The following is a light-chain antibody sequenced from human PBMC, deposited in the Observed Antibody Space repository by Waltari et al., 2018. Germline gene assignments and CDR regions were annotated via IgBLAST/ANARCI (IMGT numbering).Light chain of an antibody. CDR1: QSVSSN. CDR3: LQYNNWWT. CDR2: GAS. V-gene: IGKV3-15*01. J-gene: IGKJ1*01. Sequence: EIVMTQSQATLSVSPGERATLSCRASQSVSSNLAWYQQKPCQAPRLLIHGASTRATGIPARFSGSGSWTEFTLTISSLQSEDLAVYYCLQYNNWWTFGQGTKVEIK.